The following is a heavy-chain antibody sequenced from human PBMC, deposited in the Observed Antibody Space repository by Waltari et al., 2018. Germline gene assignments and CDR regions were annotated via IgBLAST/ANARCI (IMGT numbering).Heavy chain of an antibody. CDR3: ARGIAADGGGGY. CDR2: ISSTGDTI. D-gene: IGHD6-13*01. Sequence: EVHLVESGGGWVQPGGSLRLSCAASGFTLRGYEMNWVRQAPGKGLEWISYISSTGDTIYYADSVKGRFTISRDNAKNTLYLQMKRLRADDTALYYCARGIAADGGGGYWGQGILVTVSS. V-gene: IGHV3-48*03. J-gene: IGHJ4*02. CDR1: GFTLRGYE.